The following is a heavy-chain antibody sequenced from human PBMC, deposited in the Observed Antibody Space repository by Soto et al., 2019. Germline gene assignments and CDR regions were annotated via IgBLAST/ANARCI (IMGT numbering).Heavy chain of an antibody. Sequence: GGSLRLSCAASGFTFSSYSMNWVRQAPGKGLEWVGRIKSKTDGGTTDYAAPVKGRFTISRDDSKNTLYLQMNSLKTEDTAVYYCTIDPLCSGRRITETYYYYYMDVWGKGTTVTVSS. V-gene: IGHV3-15*01. CDR2: IKSKTDGGTT. D-gene: IGHD3-10*02. CDR3: TIDPLCSGRRITETYYYYYMDV. CDR1: GFTFSSYS. J-gene: IGHJ6*03.